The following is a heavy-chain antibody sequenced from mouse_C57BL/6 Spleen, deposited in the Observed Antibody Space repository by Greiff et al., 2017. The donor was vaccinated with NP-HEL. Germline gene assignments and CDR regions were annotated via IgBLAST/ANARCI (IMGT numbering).Heavy chain of an antibody. CDR3: ARQRFITTVVEIDY. V-gene: IGHV1-55*01. CDR1: GYTFTSYW. Sequence: VQLQQSGAELVKPGASVKMSCKASGYTFTSYWITWVKQRPGQGLEWIGDIYPGSGSTNYNEKFKSKATLTVDTSSSTAYMQLSSLTSEDSAVYYCARQRFITTVVEIDYWGQGTTLTVSS. D-gene: IGHD1-1*01. J-gene: IGHJ2*01. CDR2: IYPGSGST.